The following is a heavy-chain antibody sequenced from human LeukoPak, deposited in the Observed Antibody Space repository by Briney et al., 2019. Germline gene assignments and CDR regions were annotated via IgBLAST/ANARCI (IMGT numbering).Heavy chain of an antibody. CDR3: AKDGKVVPFKLDY. CDR1: GFTFSDYA. J-gene: IGHJ4*02. CDR2: ISGGGSST. V-gene: IGHV3-23*01. Sequence: GGSLRLSCAASGFTFSDYAMSWVRQAPGKGLEWVSSISGGGSSTYYADSVKGRFTISRDTSKNTLYLQMNSLRTEDTASYYCAKDGKVVPFKLDYWGQGTLVTVSS. D-gene: IGHD6-6*01.